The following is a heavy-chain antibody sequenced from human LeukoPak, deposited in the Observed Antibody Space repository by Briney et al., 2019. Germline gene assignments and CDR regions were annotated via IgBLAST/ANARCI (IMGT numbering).Heavy chain of an antibody. CDR1: GFTFTSSA. D-gene: IGHD3-9*01. CDR2: IVVGSGNT. J-gene: IGHJ4*02. V-gene: IGHV1-58*02. Sequence: ASVKVSCKASGFTFTSSAMQWVRQARGQRLEWIGWIVVGSGNTNYAQKFQERVTITRDMSTSTAYMELSSLRSEDTAVYYCAATQLRYFDWVGIDYWGQGTLVTVSS. CDR3: AATQLRYFDWVGIDY.